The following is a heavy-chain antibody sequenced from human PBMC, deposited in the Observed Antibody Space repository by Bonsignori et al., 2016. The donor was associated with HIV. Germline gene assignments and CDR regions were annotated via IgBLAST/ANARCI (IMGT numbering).Heavy chain of an antibody. D-gene: IGHD6-13*01. CDR2: TFHGGNK. CDR1: GFSISSSGYY. Sequence: QVQLQESGPGLVKPSETLSLTCVVSGFSISSSGYYWGWIRQPPGKGLEWVGSTFHGGNKYYNPALKSRATISLDTSKNQMSLRLKSVTAADTAVYYCARDRGGAADDYWGRGTLVTV. J-gene: IGHJ4*02. V-gene: IGHV4-38-2*02. CDR3: ARDRGGAADDY.